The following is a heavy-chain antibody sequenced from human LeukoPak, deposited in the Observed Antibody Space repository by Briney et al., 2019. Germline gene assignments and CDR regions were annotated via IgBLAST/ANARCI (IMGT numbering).Heavy chain of an antibody. Sequence: SETLSLTCTVSGVSISSYYWSWIRQPPGKGLEWIGYIYYSGSTNYNPSLKSRVTISVDTSKNQFSLKLSSVTAADTAVYYCARSDCSSTSCYNPYYYYYCMDVWGQGTTVTVSS. CDR3: ARSDCSSTSCYNPYYYYYCMDV. CDR1: GVSISSYY. CDR2: IYYSGST. J-gene: IGHJ6*02. D-gene: IGHD2-2*02. V-gene: IGHV4-59*01.